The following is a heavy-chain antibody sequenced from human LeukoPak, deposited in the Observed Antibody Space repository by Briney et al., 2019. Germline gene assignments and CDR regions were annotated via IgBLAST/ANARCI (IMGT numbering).Heavy chain of an antibody. J-gene: IGHJ4*02. CDR3: ARNIHCSSTSCPIDY. V-gene: IGHV5-51*01. CDR1: GYSFTSYW. D-gene: IGHD2-2*01. CDR2: IYPGDSDT. Sequence: GESLKISCKGSGYSFTSYWIGWVRQMPGKGLEWTGIIYPGDSDTRYSPSFQGQVTISADKSISTAYLQWSSLKASDTAMYYCARNIHCSSTSCPIDYWGQGTLVTASS.